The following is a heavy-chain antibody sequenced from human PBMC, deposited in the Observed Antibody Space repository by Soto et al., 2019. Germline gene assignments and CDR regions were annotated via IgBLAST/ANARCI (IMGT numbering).Heavy chain of an antibody. J-gene: IGHJ4*02. CDR1: GYRFTSYW. CDR2: IFPSDSDT. Sequence: PGESLKISCGTSGYRFTSYWIAWVRQMPGKGLEWMGIIFPSDSDTRYSPSFQGQVTISADRSTSTVFLQWASLKASDTAVYYCARAPTRDGYNYHFDYWGQGTLVTVSS. CDR3: ARAPTRDGYNYHFDY. V-gene: IGHV5-51*01. D-gene: IGHD5-12*01.